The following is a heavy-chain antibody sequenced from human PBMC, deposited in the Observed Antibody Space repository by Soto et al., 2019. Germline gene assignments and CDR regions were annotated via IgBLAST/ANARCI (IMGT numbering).Heavy chain of an antibody. CDR3: AKEAGITGWVTTDY. J-gene: IGHJ4*02. D-gene: IGHD1-20*01. Sequence: QVQLVESGGGVVQPGRSLRLSCAASGFSFSIYGMHWVRQAPGKGLEWVAVISDDGSNKFYGDSVKGRFTISRDNAKNTRYLQMYSLRTEATAVYYCAKEAGITGWVTTDYWGQGALVTVSS. CDR2: ISDDGSNK. CDR1: GFSFSIYG. V-gene: IGHV3-30*18.